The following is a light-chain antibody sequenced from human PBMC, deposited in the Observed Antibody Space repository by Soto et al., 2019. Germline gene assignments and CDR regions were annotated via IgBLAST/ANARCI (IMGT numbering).Light chain of an antibody. CDR3: QRYDTSPTT. CDR1: QSVSSSY. V-gene: IGKV3-20*01. Sequence: EIVLTQSPGTLSLSPGERATLSCRASQSVSSSYLARYQHKPGQAPRLLIYDTSSRATGIPDRFSGSGSGTDFTLATSRLEPEDFAVYYCQRYDTSPTTFGPGTKVDIK. CDR2: DTS. J-gene: IGKJ3*01.